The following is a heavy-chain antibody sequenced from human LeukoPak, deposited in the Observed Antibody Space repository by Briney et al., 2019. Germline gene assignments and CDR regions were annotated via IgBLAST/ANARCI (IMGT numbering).Heavy chain of an antibody. CDR2: FSTGSTT. CDR3: GRVIVNHYYAMDI. J-gene: IGHJ6*02. D-gene: IGHD2-15*01. CDR1: GFTFSSDY. Sequence: GGSLRLSCAASGFTFSSDYRSWVRQAPGKGLEWVSIFSTGSTTTYAGSVTSRFTFSRDNSKNTVSLQMNSLRAEDTAIYYCGRVIVNHYYAMDIWGHGTLVTV. V-gene: IGHV3-66*01.